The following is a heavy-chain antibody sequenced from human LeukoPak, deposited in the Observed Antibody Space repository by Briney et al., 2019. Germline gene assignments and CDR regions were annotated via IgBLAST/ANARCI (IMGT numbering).Heavy chain of an antibody. CDR3: AKDRLFSGAFDI. Sequence: GGSLRLSCAASRFTFSSYAMSWVRQAPGKGLEWVSAISGSGGSTYYADSVKGRFTISRDNSKNTLYLQMNSLRAEDTAVYYCAKDRLFSGAFDIWGQGTMVTVSS. J-gene: IGHJ3*02. CDR1: RFTFSSYA. V-gene: IGHV3-23*01. CDR2: ISGSGGST.